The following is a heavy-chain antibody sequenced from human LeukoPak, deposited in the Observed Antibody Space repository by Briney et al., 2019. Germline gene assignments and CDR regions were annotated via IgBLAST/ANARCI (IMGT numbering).Heavy chain of an antibody. Sequence: GGSLRLSCAASGFTVSSSYMTWVRQAPGQGLEWVSYISSGSSIIYYADSVKGRFTISRDNAKNSLYLQMNSLRAEDTAVYYCARDRLGRGVNDYWGQGTLVTVSS. D-gene: IGHD2-21*01. V-gene: IGHV3-48*01. CDR1: GFTVSSSY. CDR2: ISSGSSII. CDR3: ARDRLGRGVNDY. J-gene: IGHJ4*02.